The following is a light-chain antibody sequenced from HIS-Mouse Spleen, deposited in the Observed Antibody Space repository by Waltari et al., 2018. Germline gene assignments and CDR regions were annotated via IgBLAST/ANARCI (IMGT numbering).Light chain of an antibody. CDR2: EGS. J-gene: IGLJ3*02. V-gene: IGLV2-23*01. CDR3: CSYAGSSTWV. CDR1: SSDVGSYNL. Sequence: QSALTQPASVSGSPGQSITISCTGTSSDVGSYNLVSWYQQHPGKAPKRMIYEGSKRPSGVSNRFVGSKSGNTASLTISGLQAEDEADYYCCSYAGSSTWVFGGGTKLTVL.